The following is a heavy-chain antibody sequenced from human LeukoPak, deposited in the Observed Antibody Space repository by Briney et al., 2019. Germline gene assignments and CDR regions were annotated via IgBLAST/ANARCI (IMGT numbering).Heavy chain of an antibody. CDR3: ARAGDIAMAYPAYFDH. Sequence: PGGSLRLSCAASGFTVSSNYMSWVRQAPGKGLEWVSVIYSGGSTYYADSVKGRFTISRDNSKNTLYLQMNSLRAEDTAVYYCARAGDIAMAYPAYFDHWGQGTPVTVSS. CDR2: IYSGGST. J-gene: IGHJ4*02. V-gene: IGHV3-53*01. CDR1: GFTVSSNY. D-gene: IGHD5-18*01.